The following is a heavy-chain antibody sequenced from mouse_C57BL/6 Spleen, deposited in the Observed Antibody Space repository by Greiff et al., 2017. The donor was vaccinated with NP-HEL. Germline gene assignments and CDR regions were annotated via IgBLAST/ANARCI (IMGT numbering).Heavy chain of an antibody. D-gene: IGHD3-2*02. Sequence: EVQRVESGGGLVQPGGSLSLSCAASGFTFTDYYMSWVRQPPGKALEWLGFIRNKANGYTTEYSASVKGRFTISRDNSQSILYLQMNALRAEDSATYYCARYDSGHRYAMDYWGQGTSVTVSS. J-gene: IGHJ4*01. CDR1: GFTFTDYY. CDR3: ARYDSGHRYAMDY. V-gene: IGHV7-3*01. CDR2: IRNKANGYTT.